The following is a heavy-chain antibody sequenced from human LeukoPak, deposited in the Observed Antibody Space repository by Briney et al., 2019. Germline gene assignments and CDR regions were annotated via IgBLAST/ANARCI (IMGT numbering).Heavy chain of an antibody. CDR1: GFTFSSYA. CDR2: IIGSGNSA. V-gene: IGHV3-23*01. D-gene: IGHD3-22*01. CDR3: AKLGRYYYDASGCPRN. J-gene: IGHJ4*02. Sequence: GGSLRLSCAASGFTFSSYAMSWVRQAPGKGLEWVSTIIGSGNSAYYADSVKGRFAISRDNSKNTLFLQMNSLRAEDTAVYYCAKLGRYYYDASGCPRNWGQGTLVTVSS.